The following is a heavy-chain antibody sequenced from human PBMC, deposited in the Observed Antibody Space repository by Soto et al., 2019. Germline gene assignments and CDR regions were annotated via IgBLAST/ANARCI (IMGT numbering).Heavy chain of an antibody. CDR1: GGTFSSYA. J-gene: IGHJ3*02. V-gene: IGHV1-69*01. Sequence: QVQLVQSGAEVKKPGSSVKVSCKASGGTFSSYAISWVRQAPGQGLEWMGGIIPIFGTANYAQKFQGRVTITADETTSPSYMEISSLRSEYTDVYSCARFGYCSSTSCYTSAFDIWGQRTMVTVSS. CDR2: IIPIFGTA. D-gene: IGHD2-2*02. CDR3: ARFGYCSSTSCYTSAFDI.